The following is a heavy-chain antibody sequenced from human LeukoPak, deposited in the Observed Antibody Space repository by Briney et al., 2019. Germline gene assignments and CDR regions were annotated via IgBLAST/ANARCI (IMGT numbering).Heavy chain of an antibody. CDR2: ISNNGGYT. V-gene: IGHV3-23*01. CDR1: GFTFSSSA. Sequence: GGSLRLSCAASGFTFSSSAMSWVRQAPGKGLEWVSAISNNGGYTYYADSVQGRFTISRDNSKSTLCLQMNSLRAEDTAVYYCAKVPRMWLQPYFDYWGQGTLVTVSS. J-gene: IGHJ4*02. CDR3: AKVPRMWLQPYFDY. D-gene: IGHD5-24*01.